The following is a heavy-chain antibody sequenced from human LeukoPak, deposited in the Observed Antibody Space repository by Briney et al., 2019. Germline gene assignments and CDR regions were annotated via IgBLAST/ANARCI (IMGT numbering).Heavy chain of an antibody. CDR3: ARDASIGLDV. Sequence: GGSLRLSCAASGFRFGGSTISWVRQAPGKGLQWVLSISDSGNTYYAESLKGRITVSRDNAKNSLFLQMNSLRADDTAVYYCARDASIGLDVWGHGTTVTVSS. CDR2: ISDSGNT. J-gene: IGHJ6*02. D-gene: IGHD3-9*01. CDR1: GFRFGGST. V-gene: IGHV3-21*01.